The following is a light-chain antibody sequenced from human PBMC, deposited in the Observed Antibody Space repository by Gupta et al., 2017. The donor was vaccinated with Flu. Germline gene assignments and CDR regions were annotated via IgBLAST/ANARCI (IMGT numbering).Light chain of an antibody. Sequence: EIVFTQSRHTLSFYPGEGGTLSCRASQSVSSNHLAWYQQKPGQAPRLIIYGASTRATGIPDRFSGSGSGTDFTLTISRLEPEDFAVYYCQQYGSSPLTFGGGSKVEIE. V-gene: IGKV3-20*01. CDR3: QQYGSSPLT. J-gene: IGKJ4*01. CDR2: GAS. CDR1: QSVSSNH.